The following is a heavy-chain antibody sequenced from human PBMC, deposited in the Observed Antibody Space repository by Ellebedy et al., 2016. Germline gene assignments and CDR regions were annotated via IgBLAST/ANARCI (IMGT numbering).Heavy chain of an antibody. D-gene: IGHD6-19*01. CDR2: IDPSDSYT. CDR1: GYSFTRYW. Sequence: GESLKISXQGSGYSFTRYWITWVRQMPGKGLEWMGRIDPSDSYTRYSPSLQGHVTISVDKSVNTAYLQWSSLKASDTAMYYCVRHDGIAVAGTPGGYWGQGTLVTVSS. J-gene: IGHJ4*02. V-gene: IGHV5-10-1*01. CDR3: VRHDGIAVAGTPGGY.